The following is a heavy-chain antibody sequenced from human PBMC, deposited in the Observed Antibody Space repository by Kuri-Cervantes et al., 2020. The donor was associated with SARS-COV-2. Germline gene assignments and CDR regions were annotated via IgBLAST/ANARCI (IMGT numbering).Heavy chain of an antibody. V-gene: IGHV3-23*01. J-gene: IGHJ4*02. CDR1: GFTFSSYA. CDR3: ARDQYDFWSGYSLDY. CDR2: ISGSGGST. D-gene: IGHD3-3*01. Sequence: GESLKISCAASGFTFSSYAMSWVRQAPGKGLEWVSAISGSGGSTYYADSVKGRFTISRDNAKNSLYLQMNSLRAEDTAVYYCARDQYDFWSGYSLDYWGQGTLVTVSS.